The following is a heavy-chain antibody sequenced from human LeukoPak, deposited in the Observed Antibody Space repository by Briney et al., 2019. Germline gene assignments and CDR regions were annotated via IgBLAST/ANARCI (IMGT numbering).Heavy chain of an antibody. CDR2: INPNSGGT. Sequence: GASVKVSCKASGYTFTGYYMHWVRQAPGQGLEWMGWINPNSGGTNYAQKFQGRVTMTRDTSISTAYMELSRLSSDDTAVYYCARELGGEVVPAAILFDYWGQGTLVTVSS. CDR3: ARELGGEVVPAAILFDY. V-gene: IGHV1-2*02. CDR1: GYTFTGYY. D-gene: IGHD2-2*02. J-gene: IGHJ4*02.